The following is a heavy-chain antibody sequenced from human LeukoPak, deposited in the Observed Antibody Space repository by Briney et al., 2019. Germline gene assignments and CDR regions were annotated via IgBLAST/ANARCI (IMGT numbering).Heavy chain of an antibody. D-gene: IGHD2-15*01. Sequence: GGSLRLSCAASGFTFDDYAMHWVRQAPGKGLEWVSGISWNSGSIGYADSVKGRFTISRDNAKNTLYLQMNSLRAEDTAVYFCARGRIGDLDYWGQGTLITVSS. CDR1: GFTFDDYA. J-gene: IGHJ4*02. CDR3: ARGRIGDLDY. V-gene: IGHV3-9*01. CDR2: ISWNSGSI.